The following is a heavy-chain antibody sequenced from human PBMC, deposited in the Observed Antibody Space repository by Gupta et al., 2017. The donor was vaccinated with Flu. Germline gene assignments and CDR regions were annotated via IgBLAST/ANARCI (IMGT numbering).Heavy chain of an antibody. Sequence: QVQLVESGGGVVQPGRSLRLSCAASGFTFSSYGMHWVRQAPGKGLEWVAVIWYDGSNKYYADSVKGRFTISRDNSKNTLYLQMNSLRAEDTAVYYCARDFATTVTDSQYFDYWGQGTLVTVSS. CDR1: GFTFSSYG. J-gene: IGHJ4*02. CDR3: ARDFATTVTDSQYFDY. CDR2: IWYDGSNK. D-gene: IGHD4-11*01. V-gene: IGHV3-33*01.